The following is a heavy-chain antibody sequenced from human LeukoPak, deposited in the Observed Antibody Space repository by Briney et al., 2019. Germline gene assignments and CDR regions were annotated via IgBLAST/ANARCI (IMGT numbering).Heavy chain of an antibody. V-gene: IGHV3-23*01. J-gene: IGHJ6*03. Sequence: GGSLRLSCAASGFIFSSYAMTWVRQAPGKGLEWVSGISGSGVNTYYADSVKGRFTISRDNSKDTVYLQMSTLRAEDTAIYYCAKLGGPYNWDYAGLNYMDVWGKGTTFTVSS. D-gene: IGHD1-7*01. CDR2: ISGSGVNT. CDR1: GFIFSSYA. CDR3: AKLGGPYNWDYAGLNYMDV.